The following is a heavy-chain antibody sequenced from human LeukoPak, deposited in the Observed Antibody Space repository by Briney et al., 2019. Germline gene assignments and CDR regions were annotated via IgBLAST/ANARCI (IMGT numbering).Heavy chain of an antibody. V-gene: IGHV5-51*01. J-gene: IGHJ4*02. D-gene: IGHD6-19*01. CDR1: GYRFTSYW. CDR2: IYPGDSDT. Sequence: LGESLKISCKGSGYRFTSYWIGWVRQMPGKGLEWMGIIYPGDSDTRYSPSFQGQVTISADKSISTAYLQWSSLKASDTAMYYCARRIAVAGRYYFDYWGQGTLVTVSS. CDR3: ARRIAVAGRYYFDY.